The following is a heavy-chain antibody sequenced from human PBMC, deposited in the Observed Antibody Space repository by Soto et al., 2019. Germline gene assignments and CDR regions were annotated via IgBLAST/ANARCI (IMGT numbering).Heavy chain of an antibody. CDR1: GFTFSSYG. CDR3: AKDIAVVAATLIDY. D-gene: IGHD2-15*01. Sequence: QVQLVESGGGVVQPGRSLRLSCAASGFTFSSYGMHWVRQAPGKGLEWVAVISYDGSNKYYADSVKGRFTISRDNSKNTLYLQMNSLRAEDTAVYYCAKDIAVVAATLIDYWGQGTLVTVSS. J-gene: IGHJ4*02. CDR2: ISYDGSNK. V-gene: IGHV3-30*18.